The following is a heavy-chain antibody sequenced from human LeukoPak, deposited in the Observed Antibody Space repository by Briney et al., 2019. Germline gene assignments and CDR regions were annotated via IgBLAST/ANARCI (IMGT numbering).Heavy chain of an antibody. Sequence: GGSLRPSCAASGFTFSSYAMSWVRQAPGKGLEWVSAISGSGGSTYYADSVKGRFTISRDNSKNALYLQMNSLRAEDTAVYYCAKDPGITMIVVVNWFDPWGQGTLVTVSS. CDR1: GFTFSSYA. CDR3: AKDPGITMIVVVNWFDP. V-gene: IGHV3-23*01. J-gene: IGHJ5*02. D-gene: IGHD3-22*01. CDR2: ISGSGGST.